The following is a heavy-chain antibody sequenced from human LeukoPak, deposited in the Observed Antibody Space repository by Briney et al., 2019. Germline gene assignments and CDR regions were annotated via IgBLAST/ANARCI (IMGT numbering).Heavy chain of an antibody. J-gene: IGHJ5*02. CDR2: MNPNSGNT. CDR1: GYTFTSYD. Sequence: ASVKVSCKASGYTFTSYDINWVRQATGQGLEWMGWMNPNSGNTGYAQKFQGRVTMTRNTSISTAYMELSSLRSEDTAVYYCARSQDSYYYDSSGYQNWFDPWGQGTLVTVSS. CDR3: ARSQDSYYYDSSGYQNWFDP. D-gene: IGHD3-22*01. V-gene: IGHV1-8*01.